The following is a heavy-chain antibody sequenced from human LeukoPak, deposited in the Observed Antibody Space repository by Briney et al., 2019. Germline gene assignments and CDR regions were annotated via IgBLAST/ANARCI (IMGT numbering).Heavy chain of an antibody. CDR1: GFTFSSYS. D-gene: IGHD1-14*01. CDR2: MRPDGSEK. Sequence: GGSLRLSCAASGFTFSSYSMNWGCQAPRKGLGWVASMRPDGSEKCYVNSVKGRFTISRDNSNNALYLQLNGLRAEDTALYYCARDRGRNCFDYWGQGTLVSVSS. V-gene: IGHV3-7*01. CDR3: ARDRGRNCFDY. J-gene: IGHJ4*02.